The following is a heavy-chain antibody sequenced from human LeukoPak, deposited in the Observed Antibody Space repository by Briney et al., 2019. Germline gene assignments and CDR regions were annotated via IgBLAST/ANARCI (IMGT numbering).Heavy chain of an antibody. CDR1: GYTFTSYG. V-gene: IGHV1-18*04. CDR2: ISPYNRNT. Sequence: ASVKVSCEASGYTFTSYGISWVRQAPGQGLEWRGWISPYNRNTHYAQKLQGRVTMTTDTSTSTAYLELRSLRSDDTAVYYCTREAGDYVWGIYRYGAEYFQHWGQGTLVTVSS. D-gene: IGHD3-16*02. J-gene: IGHJ1*01. CDR3: TREAGDYVWGIYRYGAEYFQH.